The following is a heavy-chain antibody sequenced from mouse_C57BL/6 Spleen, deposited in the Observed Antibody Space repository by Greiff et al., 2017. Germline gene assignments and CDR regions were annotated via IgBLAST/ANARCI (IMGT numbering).Heavy chain of an antibody. D-gene: IGHD2-4*01. CDR2: ISDGGSYT. V-gene: IGHV5-4*01. J-gene: IGHJ3*01. CDR3: ARNYDRPLFAY. CDR1: GFTFSSYA. Sequence: EVQLVESGGGLVKPGGSLKLSCAASGFTFSSYAMSWVRQTPEKRLEWVATISDGGSYTYYPDNVKGRFTISRDNAKNNLYLQMSHLKSEDTAMYYCARNYDRPLFAYWGQGTLVTVSA.